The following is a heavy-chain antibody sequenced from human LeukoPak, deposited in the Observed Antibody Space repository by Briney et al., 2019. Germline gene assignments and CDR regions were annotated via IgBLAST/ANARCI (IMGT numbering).Heavy chain of an antibody. D-gene: IGHD3-22*01. CDR1: EFTFSSFT. Sequence: GGSLRLSCAASEFTFSSFTMNWVRQAPGQGLEWVSSISSSSSYIYYADSVNGRFTISRDNGKNSLYLQMNSLIAEDTAVYYCARDHYYDSSGNYYGGYYFDYLGQGTLVTVSS. CDR3: ARDHYYDSSGNYYGGYYFDY. CDR2: ISSSSSYI. J-gene: IGHJ4*02. V-gene: IGHV3-21*01.